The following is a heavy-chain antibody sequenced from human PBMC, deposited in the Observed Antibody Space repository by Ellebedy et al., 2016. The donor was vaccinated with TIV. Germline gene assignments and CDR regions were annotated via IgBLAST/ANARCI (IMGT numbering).Heavy chain of an antibody. CDR2: INPNGGST. CDR3: ASGFDNSGCLDY. V-gene: IGHV1-46*04. J-gene: IGHJ4*02. Sequence: ASVKVSCKASGDALTNYYMHWVRQAPGQGLEWMGIINPNGGSTSYAQKLQGRVTMTRNTSTTTVYMELSSLRSEDTAVYYCASGFDNSGCLDYWGQGTLVTVSS. D-gene: IGHD3-22*01. CDR1: GDALTNYY.